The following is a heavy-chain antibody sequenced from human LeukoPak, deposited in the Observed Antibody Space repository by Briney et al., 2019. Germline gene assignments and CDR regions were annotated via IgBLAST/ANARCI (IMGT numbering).Heavy chain of an antibody. CDR2: INPNSGGT. D-gene: IGHD3-10*01. CDR1: GYTFTSYG. V-gene: IGHV1-2*04. Sequence: ASVKVSCKASGYTFTSYGISWVRQAPGQGLEWMGWINPNSGGTNYAQKFQGWVTMTRDTSISTAYMELSRLRSDDTAVYYCARGGNYGSGSYYNVDYWGQGTLVTVSS. J-gene: IGHJ4*02. CDR3: ARGGNYGSGSYYNVDY.